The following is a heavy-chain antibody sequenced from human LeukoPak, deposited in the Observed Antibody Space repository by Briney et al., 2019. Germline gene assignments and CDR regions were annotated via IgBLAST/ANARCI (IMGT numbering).Heavy chain of an antibody. CDR1: GGSISGYY. CDR3: ARHWSHSVAQFGRSFWFDP. D-gene: IGHD2-15*01. Sequence: SETLSLTCIVSGGSISGYYWSWIRQPAGKGLEWIGHMDTSGHTNYNSSLMSRVTMSVDTSENQFSLRLTSVTAADTAVYYCARHWSHSVAQFGRSFWFDPWGQGTLVTVSS. CDR2: MDTSGHT. V-gene: IGHV4-4*07. J-gene: IGHJ5*02.